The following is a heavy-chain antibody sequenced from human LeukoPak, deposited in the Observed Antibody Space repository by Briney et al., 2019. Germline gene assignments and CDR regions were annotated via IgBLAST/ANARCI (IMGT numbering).Heavy chain of an antibody. CDR2: IKSKTDGGTT. J-gene: IGHJ4*02. V-gene: IGHV3-15*07. D-gene: IGHD6-19*01. CDR1: GFTFSNAW. CDR3: TTDRSAVAGLDY. Sequence: RGSLRLSCAASGFTFSNAWMNWVRQAPGKGLEWVGRIKSKTDGGTTDYAAPVKGRFTISRDDSKNTLYLQMNSLKTEDTAVYYCTTDRSAVAGLDYWGQGTLVTVSS.